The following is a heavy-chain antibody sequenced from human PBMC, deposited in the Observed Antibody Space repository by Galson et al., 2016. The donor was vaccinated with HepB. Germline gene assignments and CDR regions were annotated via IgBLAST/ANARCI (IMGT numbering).Heavy chain of an antibody. CDR3: AKNPELNYYYYYMDV. CDR2: ITGSGGST. V-gene: IGHV3-23*01. D-gene: IGHD5-24*01. CDR1: GFTFSSYA. Sequence: AASGFTFSSYAMSWVRQAPGKGLEWVSAITGSGGSTYYVESVKGRFTISRDSSKNTVYLEMNSLRAEDTAVYYCAKNPELNYYYYYMDVWGKGTTVTVSS. J-gene: IGHJ6*03.